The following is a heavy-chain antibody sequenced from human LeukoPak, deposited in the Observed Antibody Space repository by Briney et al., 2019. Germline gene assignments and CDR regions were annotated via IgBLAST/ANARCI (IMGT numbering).Heavy chain of an antibody. CDR3: ARGGVLRFLEWLPQGHFDY. V-gene: IGHV1-69*04. CDR1: GGTFSSYA. J-gene: IGHJ4*02. Sequence: ASVKVSCKASGGTFSSYAISWVRQAPGQGLEWMGRIIPILGIANYAQKFQGRVTITADKSTSTAYMELSSLRSEDTAVYYCARGGVLRFLEWLPQGHFDYWGQGTLVTVSS. D-gene: IGHD3-3*01. CDR2: IIPILGIA.